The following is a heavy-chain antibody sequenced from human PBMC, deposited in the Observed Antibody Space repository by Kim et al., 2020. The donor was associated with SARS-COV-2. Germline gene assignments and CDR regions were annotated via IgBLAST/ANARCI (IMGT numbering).Heavy chain of an antibody. CDR3: AKDLNNWNYRRASNWFDP. D-gene: IGHD1-7*01. V-gene: IGHV3-23*01. Sequence: GGSLRLSCAASGFTFSSYAMSWVRQAPGKGLEWVSAISGSGGSTYYADSVKGRFTISRDNSKNTLYLQMNSLRAEDTAVYYCAKDLNNWNYRRASNWFDPWGQGTLVTVSS. CDR1: GFTFSSYA. CDR2: ISGSGGST. J-gene: IGHJ5*02.